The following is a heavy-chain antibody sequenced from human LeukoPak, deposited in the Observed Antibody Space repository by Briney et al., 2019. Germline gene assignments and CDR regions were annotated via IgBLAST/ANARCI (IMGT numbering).Heavy chain of an antibody. D-gene: IGHD3-10*01. V-gene: IGHV3-23*01. CDR3: AKEYGSGSYSPIDY. Sequence: GGSLRLSCAASGFTFSSYAMSWVRQAPGKGLEWVSAISGSGGSTYYADSVKGRFTISRDNSKNTLYLQMNSLRAKDTAVYYCAKEYGSGSYSPIDYWGQGTLVTVSS. CDR2: ISGSGGST. CDR1: GFTFSSYA. J-gene: IGHJ4*02.